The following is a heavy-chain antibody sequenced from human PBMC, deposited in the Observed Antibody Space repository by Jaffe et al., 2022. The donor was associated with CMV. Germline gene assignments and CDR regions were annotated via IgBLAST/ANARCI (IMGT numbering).Heavy chain of an antibody. J-gene: IGHJ4*02. CDR3: AKSLLMATIGADY. V-gene: IGHV3-30*18. CDR1: GFTFSSYG. Sequence: QVQLVESGGGVVQPGRSLRLSCAASGFTFSSYGMHWVRQAPGKGLEWVAVISYDGSNKYYADSVKGRFTISRDNSKNTLYLQMNSLRAEDTAVYYCAKSLLMATIGADYWGQGTLVTVSS. CDR2: ISYDGSNK. D-gene: IGHD5-12*01.